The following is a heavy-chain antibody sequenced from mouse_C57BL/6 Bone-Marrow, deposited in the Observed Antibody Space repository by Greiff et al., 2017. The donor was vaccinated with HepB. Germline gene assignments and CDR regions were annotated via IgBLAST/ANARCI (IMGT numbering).Heavy chain of an antibody. CDR1: GFAFSGYW. J-gene: IGHJ1*03. Sequence: VLLQQSGAELVKPGASVKISCKASGFAFSGYWMHWVKQRPGKGLEWIGQIYPGDGDTNYNGKFKGKATLTADKSSSTAYMQLSSLTSEDSAVYFCARSTTVVPNWYFDVWGTGTTVTVSS. CDR2: IYPGDGDT. D-gene: IGHD1-1*01. V-gene: IGHV1-80*01. CDR3: ARSTTVVPNWYFDV.